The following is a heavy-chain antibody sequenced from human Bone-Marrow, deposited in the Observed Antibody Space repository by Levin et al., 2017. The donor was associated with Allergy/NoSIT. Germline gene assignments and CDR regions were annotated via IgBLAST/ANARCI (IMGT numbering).Heavy chain of an antibody. V-gene: IGHV3-64*01. D-gene: IGHD1-7*01. CDR1: GFRLPTFA. J-gene: IGHJ5*01. CDR3: ARGTFDC. Sequence: SLPLSCVASGFRLPTFAFHWVRQAPGKGLEYVSAISSDGGTTYYANSVKGRCTISRDNSKNTLYLQMGSLRAEDMAVYFCARGTFDCWGQGTLVTVSS. CDR2: ISSDGGTT.